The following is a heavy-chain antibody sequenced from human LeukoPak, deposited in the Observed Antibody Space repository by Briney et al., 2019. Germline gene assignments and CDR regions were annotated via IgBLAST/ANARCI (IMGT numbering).Heavy chain of an antibody. CDR3: ATYYYDSSGYYYAD. Sequence: GFDPEDGETIYAQKFQGRVTMTEDTSTDTAYMELSSLRSEDTAVYYCATYYYDSSGYYYADWGQGTLVTVSS. D-gene: IGHD3-22*01. CDR2: FDPEDGET. V-gene: IGHV1-24*01. J-gene: IGHJ4*02.